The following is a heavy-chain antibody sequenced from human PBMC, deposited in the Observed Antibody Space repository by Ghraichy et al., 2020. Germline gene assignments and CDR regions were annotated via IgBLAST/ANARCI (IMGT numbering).Heavy chain of an antibody. J-gene: IGHJ4*02. V-gene: IGHV1-2*02. CDR3: ARGGGDFWSDVIDY. CDR1: GYTFTGYY. D-gene: IGHD3-3*01. CDR2: INPNSGGT. Sequence: ASVKVSSKASGYTFTGYYMHWVRQAPGQELEWMGWINPNSGGTNYAQKFQGRVTMTRDTSISTAYMELSRLRSDDTAMYYCARGGGDFWSDVIDYWGQGTLVTVSS.